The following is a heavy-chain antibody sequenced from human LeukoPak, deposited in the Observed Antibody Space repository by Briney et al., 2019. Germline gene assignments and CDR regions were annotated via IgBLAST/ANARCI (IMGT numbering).Heavy chain of an antibody. Sequence: GGSLRLSCAASGFTFSSYAMSWVRQAPGKGLEWVSAISGSGGSTYYADSVKGRFTISRDNSKNSLYLQMNSLRAEDTALYYCARGTRHCSGGSCYQWFDPWGQGTLVTVSS. J-gene: IGHJ5*02. CDR2: ISGSGGST. V-gene: IGHV3-23*01. CDR3: ARGTRHCSGGSCYQWFDP. CDR1: GFTFSSYA. D-gene: IGHD2-15*01.